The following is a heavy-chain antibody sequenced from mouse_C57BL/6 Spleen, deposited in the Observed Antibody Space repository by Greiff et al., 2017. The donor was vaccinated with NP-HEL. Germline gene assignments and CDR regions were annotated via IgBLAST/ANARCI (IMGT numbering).Heavy chain of an antibody. V-gene: IGHV3-6*01. CDR3: ARSTVVPWYFDV. Sequence: ESGPGLVKPSQSLSLTCSVTGYSITSGYYWNWIRQFPGNKLEWMGYISYDGSNNYNPSLKNRISITRDTSKNQFFLKLNSVTTEDTATYYCARSTVVPWYFDVWGTGTTVTVSS. CDR2: ISYDGSN. D-gene: IGHD1-1*01. CDR1: GYSITSGYY. J-gene: IGHJ1*03.